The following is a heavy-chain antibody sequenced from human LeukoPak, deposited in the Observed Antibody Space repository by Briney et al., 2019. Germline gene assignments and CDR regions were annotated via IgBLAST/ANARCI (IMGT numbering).Heavy chain of an antibody. CDR2: IYYSGST. J-gene: IGHJ4*02. V-gene: IGHV4-39*07. D-gene: IGHD3-22*01. CDR1: GGSISSSSYY. CDR3: ASLAFRDYDSSGYYLRD. Sequence: SETLSLTCTVSGGSISSSSYYWGWIRQPPGKGLEWIGSIYYSGSTYYNPSLKSRVTISVDTSKNQFSLKLSSVTAADTAVYYRASLAFRDYDSSGYYLRDWGQGTLVTVSS.